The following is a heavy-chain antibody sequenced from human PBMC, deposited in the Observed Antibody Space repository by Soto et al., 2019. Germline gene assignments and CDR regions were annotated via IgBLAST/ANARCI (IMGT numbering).Heavy chain of an antibody. CDR3: ARDPPPYCSGGSCYSGDFDY. V-gene: IGHV1-69*01. D-gene: IGHD2-15*01. CDR2: IIPIFGTA. J-gene: IGHJ4*02. Sequence: QVQLVQSGAEVKKPGSSVKVSCKASGGTFSSYAISWVRQAPGQGLEWMGGIIPIFGTANYAQKFQGRVTITADESTSTAYMELGSVRSEDTAVYYCARDPPPYCSGGSCYSGDFDYWGQGTLVNVSS. CDR1: GGTFSSYA.